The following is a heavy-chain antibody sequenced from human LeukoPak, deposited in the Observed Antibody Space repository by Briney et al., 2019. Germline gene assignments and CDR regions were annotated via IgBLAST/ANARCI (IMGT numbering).Heavy chain of an antibody. CDR3: ARRVYYYDSSGYYSWASYYYYMDV. CDR1: GGSFSGYY. V-gene: IGHV4-34*01. D-gene: IGHD3-22*01. J-gene: IGHJ6*03. CDR2: INHSGST. Sequence: SETLSLTCAVYGGSFSGYYWSWIRQPPGKGLEWIGEINHSGSTNYNPSLKSRVTISVDTSKNQFSLKLSSVTAADTAVYYCARRVYYYDSSGYYSWASYYYYMDVWGKGTTVTISS.